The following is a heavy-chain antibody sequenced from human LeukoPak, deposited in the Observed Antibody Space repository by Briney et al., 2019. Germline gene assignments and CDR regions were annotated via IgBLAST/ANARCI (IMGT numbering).Heavy chain of an antibody. V-gene: IGHV1-2*02. D-gene: IGHD3-22*01. Sequence: ASVKVSCKASGYTFTGYYMHWVRQAPGQGLKWMGWINPNSGGTNYAQKFQGRVTMTRDTSISTAYMELSRLRSDDTAVYYCAKVIGYYDSSGYSNAFDIWGQGTMVTVSS. J-gene: IGHJ3*02. CDR1: GYTFTGYY. CDR2: INPNSGGT. CDR3: AKVIGYYDSSGYSNAFDI.